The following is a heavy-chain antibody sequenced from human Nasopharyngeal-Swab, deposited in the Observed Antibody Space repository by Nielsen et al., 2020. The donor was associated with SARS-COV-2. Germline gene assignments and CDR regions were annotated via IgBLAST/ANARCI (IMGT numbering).Heavy chain of an antibody. CDR1: GFTFSSYA. CDR3: ADSLLAYGDHAWGDYYYYGMDV. J-gene: IGHJ6*02. CDR2: ISGSGGST. Sequence: GESLKISCAASGFTFSSYAMSWVRQAPGKGLEWVSAISGSGGSTYYADSVKGRFTISRDNSKNTLYLQMNSLRAEDTAVYYCADSLLAYGDHAWGDYYYYGMDVWGQGTTVTVSS. V-gene: IGHV3-23*01. D-gene: IGHD4-17*01.